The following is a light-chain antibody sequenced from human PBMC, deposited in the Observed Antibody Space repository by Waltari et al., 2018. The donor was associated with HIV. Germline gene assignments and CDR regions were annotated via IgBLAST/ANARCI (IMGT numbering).Light chain of an antibody. CDR2: WAS. CDR3: HQYYIPPYT. Sequence: DVVTTQSPDSLSLSLGERATINCKSGQNVVFRTKKRDYHHIAWDQHKPGQPPKLLFYWASVRESGVPDRFSASGSGTDFSLTISSLQAEDVAVYYCHQYYIPPYTFGPGTKVDI. J-gene: IGKJ3*01. V-gene: IGKV4-1*01. CDR1: QNVVFRTKKRDY.